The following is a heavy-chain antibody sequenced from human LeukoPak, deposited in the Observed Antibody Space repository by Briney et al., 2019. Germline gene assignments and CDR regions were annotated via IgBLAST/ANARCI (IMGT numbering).Heavy chain of an antibody. CDR2: ISGSGGST. CDR1: GFTFSNHG. CDR3: AKVRDSSGSIDAFDI. Sequence: GGTLRLSCAASGFTFSNHGMNWVRQAPEKGLEWVSAISGSGGSTYYADSVKGRFTISRDNSKNTLYLQMNSLRAEDTAVYYCAKVRDSSGSIDAFDIWGQGTMVTVSS. D-gene: IGHD3-22*01. V-gene: IGHV3-23*01. J-gene: IGHJ3*02.